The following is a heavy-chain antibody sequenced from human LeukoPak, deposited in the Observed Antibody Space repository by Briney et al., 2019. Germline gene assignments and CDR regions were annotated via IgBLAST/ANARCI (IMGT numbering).Heavy chain of an antibody. CDR1: GFTFSGYA. CDR3: AKVPIVVVPGGAFDI. V-gene: IGHV3-23*01. J-gene: IGHJ3*02. D-gene: IGHD2-2*01. Sequence: GGSLRLSWAASGFTFSGYAMSWVRQAPGKGLEWVSAISGSGGSTYYADSVKGRFTISRDNSKNTLYLQMNSLRAEDTAVYYCAKVPIVVVPGGAFDIWGQGTMVTVSS. CDR2: ISGSGGST.